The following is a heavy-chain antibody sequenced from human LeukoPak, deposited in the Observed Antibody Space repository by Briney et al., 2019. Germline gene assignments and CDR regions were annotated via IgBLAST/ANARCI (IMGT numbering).Heavy chain of an antibody. CDR2: IIPILGIA. J-gene: IGHJ6*02. V-gene: IGHV1-69*04. CDR1: GGTFSSYA. CDR3: ARGNSGSSYVEYYYGMDV. Sequence: ASVKVSCKASGGTFSSYAISWVRQAPGQGLEWMGRIIPILGIANYAQKFQGRVTITADKSTSTAYMELSSLRSEDTAVYYCARGNSGSSYVEYYYGMDVWGQGTTVTVSS. D-gene: IGHD1-26*01.